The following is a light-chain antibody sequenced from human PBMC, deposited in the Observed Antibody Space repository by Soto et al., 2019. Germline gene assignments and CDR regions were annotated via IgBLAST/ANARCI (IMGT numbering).Light chain of an antibody. CDR3: QQYNGYSTWT. Sequence: DIQMTQSPSTLSASVGDRVTITCRASQSIKNWLAWYQQKPGEAPKLLIYKASTLESGVPSRFSGSGSGTEFTLTISSLQPDDFATYYCQQYNGYSTWTFGQGTKV. J-gene: IGKJ1*01. CDR2: KAS. CDR1: QSIKNW. V-gene: IGKV1-5*03.